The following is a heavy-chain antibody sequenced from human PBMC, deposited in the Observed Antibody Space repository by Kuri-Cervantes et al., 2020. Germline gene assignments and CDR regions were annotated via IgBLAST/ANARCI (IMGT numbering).Heavy chain of an antibody. Sequence: GESLKISCAASGFTFSSYGMHWVRQAPGKGLEWVAVISYDGSNKYYADSVKGRFTISRDNSKNTLYLQMNSLRAEDTAVYYCAKAGRGLVHHYFDYWGQGTLVPSPQ. V-gene: IGHV3-30*18. D-gene: IGHD6-19*01. CDR2: ISYDGSNK. J-gene: IGHJ4*02. CDR3: AKAGRGLVHHYFDY. CDR1: GFTFSSYG.